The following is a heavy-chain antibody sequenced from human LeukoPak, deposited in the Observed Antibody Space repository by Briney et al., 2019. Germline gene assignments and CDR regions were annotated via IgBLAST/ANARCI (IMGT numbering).Heavy chain of an antibody. J-gene: IGHJ4*02. CDR1: GFTFSSYA. CDR3: VREDTPATANY. D-gene: IGHD2-21*02. CDR2: ISGGGDIT. V-gene: IGHV3-23*01. Sequence: PGGSLRLSCAASGFTFSSYAMSWVRQAPGKGLEWVSAISGGGDITYYADSVKGRFTISRDNSKDTLFLQVHSLRPGDTAVYYCVREDTPATANYWGQGTLVTISS.